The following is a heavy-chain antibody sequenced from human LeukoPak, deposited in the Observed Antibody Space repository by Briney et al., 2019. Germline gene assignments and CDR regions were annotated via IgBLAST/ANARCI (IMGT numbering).Heavy chain of an antibody. CDR3: ARDTTYGFHFDY. CDR2: IYSGGDT. D-gene: IGHD3-10*01. J-gene: IGHJ4*02. Sequence: GGSLRLSCAASGFTVSSNYMSWVRQPPEKGLEWVSVIYSGGDTSYADSVKGRFTISRDSSKNTLYLQMNSLRAEDTAVYYCARDTTYGFHFDYWGQGTLVTVSS. CDR1: GFTVSSNY. V-gene: IGHV3-66*01.